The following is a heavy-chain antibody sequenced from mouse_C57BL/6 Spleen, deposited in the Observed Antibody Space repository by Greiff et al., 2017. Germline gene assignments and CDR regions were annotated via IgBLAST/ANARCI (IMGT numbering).Heavy chain of an antibody. CDR1: GFTFSSYA. Sequence: EVMLVESGGGLVKPGGSLKLSCAASGFTFSSYAMSWVRQTPEKRLEWVATISDGGSYTYYPDNVKGRFTISRDNAKNNLYLQMSHLKSEDTAMYCCAREGGNYAAMDYWGQGTSVTVSS. D-gene: IGHD1-1*01. CDR2: ISDGGSYT. CDR3: AREGGNYAAMDY. V-gene: IGHV5-4*01. J-gene: IGHJ4*01.